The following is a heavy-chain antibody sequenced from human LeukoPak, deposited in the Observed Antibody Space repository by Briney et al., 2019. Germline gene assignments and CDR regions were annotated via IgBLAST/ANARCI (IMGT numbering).Heavy chain of an antibody. Sequence: PSETLSLTCAVSGGSFSGYYWSWIRQPPGKGLEWIGEINHSGSTNYNPSLKSRVTISVDTSKNQFSLKLISVTAADTAVYYCAIAEGGYSGYDLSLFDYWGQGTLVTVSS. V-gene: IGHV4-34*01. D-gene: IGHD5-12*01. CDR3: AIAEGGYSGYDLSLFDY. CDR1: GGSFSGYY. J-gene: IGHJ4*02. CDR2: INHSGST.